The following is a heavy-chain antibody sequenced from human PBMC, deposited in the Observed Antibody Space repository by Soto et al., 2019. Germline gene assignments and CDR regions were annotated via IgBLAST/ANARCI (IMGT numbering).Heavy chain of an antibody. D-gene: IGHD1-26*01. V-gene: IGHV4-34*01. CDR2: INHSGST. CDR1: GGSFSGYY. CDR3: ARGGYSGSYWGY. J-gene: IGHJ4*02. Sequence: QVQLQQWGAGLLKPSETLSLTCAVYGGSFSGYYWSWIRQPPGKGLEWIGEINHSGSTNYNPSLKSRVTISVDTSKNQFSLKLSSVTAAGTAVYYCARGGYSGSYWGYWGQGTLVTVSS.